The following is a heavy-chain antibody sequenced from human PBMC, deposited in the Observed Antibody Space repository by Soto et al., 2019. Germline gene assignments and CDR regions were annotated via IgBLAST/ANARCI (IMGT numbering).Heavy chain of an antibody. D-gene: IGHD2-15*01. Sequence: GGSLTLSCAASGFTFSSYAMSWVRHAPGKGLEWVSASSGSGGSTCYADSEEGQFTIYRDKSKNTLYMQMNSVRAEDTSVDYCAKGGSTVVAAKDYFDYWGQGTLVTVSS. J-gene: IGHJ4*02. CDR3: AKGGSTVVAAKDYFDY. CDR1: GFTFSSYA. V-gene: IGHV3-23*01. CDR2: SSGSGGST.